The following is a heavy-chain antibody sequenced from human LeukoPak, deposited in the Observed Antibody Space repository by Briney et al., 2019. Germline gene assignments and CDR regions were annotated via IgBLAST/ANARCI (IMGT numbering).Heavy chain of an antibody. CDR2: IYYSGST. V-gene: IGHV4-39*07. CDR3: ASGRIVATMNY. J-gene: IGHJ4*02. D-gene: IGHD5-12*01. CDR1: GGSISSSSYY. Sequence: SETLSLTCTVSGGSISSSSYYWGWIRQPPGKGLEWIGSIYYSGSTYYNPSLKSRVTLSVDTSKNQFSLKLSSVTAADTAVYYCASGRIVATMNYWGQGTLVTVSS.